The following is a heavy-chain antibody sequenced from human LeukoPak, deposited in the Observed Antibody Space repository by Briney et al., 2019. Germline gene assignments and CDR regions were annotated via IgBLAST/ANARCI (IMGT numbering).Heavy chain of an antibody. CDR2: ISYDGSNK. CDR3: AKDSTYVLRFLEWFPVAGYMDV. Sequence: GRSLRLSCSASGFTFSSYGMHWVRQAPGKGLEWVAVISYDGSNKYYADSVKGRFTISRDNSKNTLYLQMNSLRAEDTAVYYCAKDSTYVLRFLEWFPVAGYMDVWGKGTTVTVSS. D-gene: IGHD3-3*01. CDR1: GFTFSSYG. V-gene: IGHV3-30*18. J-gene: IGHJ6*03.